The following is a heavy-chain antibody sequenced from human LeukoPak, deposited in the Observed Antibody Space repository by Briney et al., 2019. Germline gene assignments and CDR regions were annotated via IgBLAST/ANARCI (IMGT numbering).Heavy chain of an antibody. J-gene: IGHJ4*02. D-gene: IGHD2-2*01. Sequence: PGGSLRLSCAASGFTFSSYGMHWVRQAPGKGLEWVAFIRYDGSNKYYADSVKGRFTISRDNSKNTLYLQMNSLRAEDTAVYYCATQATRIVVVPAAIDYWGQGTLVTASS. CDR2: IRYDGSNK. CDR3: ATQATRIVVVPAAIDY. V-gene: IGHV3-30*02. CDR1: GFTFSSYG.